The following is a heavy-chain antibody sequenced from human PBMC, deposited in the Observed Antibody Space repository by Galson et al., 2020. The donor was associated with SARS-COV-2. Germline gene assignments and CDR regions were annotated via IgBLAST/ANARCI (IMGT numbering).Heavy chain of an antibody. CDR3: AKGGTFAVLELPYYYFDY. V-gene: IGHV3-23*01. D-gene: IGHD1-7*01. J-gene: IGHJ4*02. CDR2: ISGSGGST. CDR1: GFTFSSYA. Sequence: GGSLRLSCAASGFTFSSYAMSWVRQAPGKGLEWVSAISGSGGSTYYADSVKGRFTISRDNSKNTLYLQMNSLRAEDTAVYYCAKGGTFAVLELPYYYFDYWGQGTLVTVSS.